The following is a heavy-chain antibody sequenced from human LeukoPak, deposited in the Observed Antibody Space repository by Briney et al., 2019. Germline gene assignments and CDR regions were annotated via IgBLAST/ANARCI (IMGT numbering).Heavy chain of an antibody. J-gene: IGHJ4*02. D-gene: IGHD3-10*01. CDR3: AREAYGSGNYPFDY. Sequence: PGGSLRLSCAASGFTFSSYWMSWVRQAPGKGLEWVANIKQDGSEKYYVDSVKGRFTISRDNAKNSLYLQMNSLRAEDTAVYYCAREAYGSGNYPFDYWGQGTLVTVSS. CDR1: GFTFSSYW. V-gene: IGHV3-7*01. CDR2: IKQDGSEK.